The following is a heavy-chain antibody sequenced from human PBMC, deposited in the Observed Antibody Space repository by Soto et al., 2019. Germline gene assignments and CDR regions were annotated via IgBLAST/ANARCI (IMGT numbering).Heavy chain of an antibody. CDR3: AKDNHGDYYYYGMDV. D-gene: IGHD4-17*01. CDR1: GFTFSSYG. J-gene: IGHJ6*02. V-gene: IGHV3-30*18. Sequence: PGGSLRLSCAASGFTFSSYGMHWVRQAPGKGLEWVAVISYDGSNKYYADSVKGRFTISRDNSKNTLYLQMNSLRAEDTAVYYCAKDNHGDYYYYGMDVWGQGTTVTVSS. CDR2: ISYDGSNK.